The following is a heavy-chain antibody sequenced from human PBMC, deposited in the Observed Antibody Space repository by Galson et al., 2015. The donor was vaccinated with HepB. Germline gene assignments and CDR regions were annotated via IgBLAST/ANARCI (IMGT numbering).Heavy chain of an antibody. CDR1: GFTFSSYG. D-gene: IGHD2-2*01. J-gene: IGHJ3*02. Sequence: SLRLSCAASGFTFSSYGMHWVRQAPGKGLEWVAVISYDGSNKYYADSVKGRFTISRDNSKNTLYLQMNSLRAEDTAVYYCAKEWGVYCSSTSCSDAFDIWGQGTMVTVSS. CDR2: ISYDGSNK. CDR3: AKEWGVYCSSTSCSDAFDI. V-gene: IGHV3-30*18.